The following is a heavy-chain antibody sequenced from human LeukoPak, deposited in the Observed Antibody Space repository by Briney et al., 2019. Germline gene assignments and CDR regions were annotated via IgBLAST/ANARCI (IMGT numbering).Heavy chain of an antibody. CDR3: ARVRGGN. CDR1: GFTFSDYW. J-gene: IGHJ4*02. Sequence: GGSLRLSCAASGFTFSDYWMYWVRQAPGEGLLWISNINEYGTTTYADSVKGRFTVSRDNAKDILYLQMNSLRPEDTAVYYCARVRGGNWGQGTLVTVSS. CDR2: INEYGTT. D-gene: IGHD3-16*01. V-gene: IGHV3-74*01.